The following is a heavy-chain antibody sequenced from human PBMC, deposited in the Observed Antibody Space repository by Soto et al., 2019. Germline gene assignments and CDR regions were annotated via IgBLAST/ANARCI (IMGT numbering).Heavy chain of an antibody. V-gene: IGHV5-10-1*01. CDR2: IDPSDSYT. CDR3: ARQGPCSGGSCYSSSPYYYYGMDV. Sequence: GESLKISCKGSGYSFTSYWISWVRQMPGKGLEWMGRIDPSDSYTNYSPSFQGHVTISADKSISTAYLQWSSLKASDTAMYYCARQGPCSGGSCYSSSPYYYYGMDVWGQGTTVNVSS. J-gene: IGHJ6*02. D-gene: IGHD2-15*01. CDR1: GYSFTSYW.